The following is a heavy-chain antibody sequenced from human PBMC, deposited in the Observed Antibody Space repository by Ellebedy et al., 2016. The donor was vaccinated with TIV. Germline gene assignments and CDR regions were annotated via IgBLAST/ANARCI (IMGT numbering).Heavy chain of an antibody. D-gene: IGHD2-15*01. CDR3: TTELCSSGCFPGIY. CDR1: GFIFSNTW. V-gene: IGHV3-15*07. CDR2: IKTTTGCGAT. J-gene: IGHJ4*02. Sequence: PGGSLRLSCAASGFIFSNTWVNWVRQAPGKGLEWVGRIKTTTGCGATDYAAPVKVRFIISRDDSKNTLYLQMNSLKTEDTAVYYCTTELCSSGCFPGIYWGQGTLVTVSS.